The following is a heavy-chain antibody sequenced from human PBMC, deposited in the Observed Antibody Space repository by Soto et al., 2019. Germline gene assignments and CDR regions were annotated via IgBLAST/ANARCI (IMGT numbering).Heavy chain of an antibody. V-gene: IGHV1-69*12. CDR3: ARGRDYDSSGYYQTRYFQH. J-gene: IGHJ1*01. CDR2: IIPIFGTA. CDR1: GGTFSSYA. Sequence: QVQLVQSGAEVKKPGSSVKVSCKASGGTFSSYAISWVRQAPGQGLEWMGGIIPIFGTANYAQKFQGRVTITADESTSTAYMELRSLRSEDTAVYYCARGRDYDSSGYYQTRYFQHWGQGTLVTVSS. D-gene: IGHD3-22*01.